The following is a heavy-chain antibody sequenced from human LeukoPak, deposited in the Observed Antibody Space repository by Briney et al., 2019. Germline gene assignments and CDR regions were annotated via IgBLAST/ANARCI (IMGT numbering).Heavy chain of an antibody. CDR1: GGTFSSYT. CDR3: ARVAGVPAAIEYYFDY. D-gene: IGHD2-2*02. CDR2: IIPILGIA. V-gene: IGHV1-69*02. Sequence: GASVKVSCKASGGTFSSYTISWVRQAPGQGLEWMGRIIPILGIANYAQKFQGRVTITADKSTSTAYMELSSLRSEDTAVYYCARVAGVPAAIEYYFDYWGQGTLVTVSS. J-gene: IGHJ4*02.